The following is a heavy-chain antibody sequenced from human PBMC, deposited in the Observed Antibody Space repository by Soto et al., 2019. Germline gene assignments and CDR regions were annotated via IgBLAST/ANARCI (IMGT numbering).Heavy chain of an antibody. D-gene: IGHD6-19*01. CDR3: ARDGAVSGNSKFDY. J-gene: IGHJ4*02. CDR1: GYTFTSYA. Sequence: ASVKVSCKASGYTFTSYAIHWVRQAPGQRLEWMGWINAGNGNTKYSQKFQGRVTITRDTSASTAYMELRSLTSEDTAVYFCARDGAVSGNSKFDYWGQGTLVTVSS. CDR2: INAGNGNT. V-gene: IGHV1-3*01.